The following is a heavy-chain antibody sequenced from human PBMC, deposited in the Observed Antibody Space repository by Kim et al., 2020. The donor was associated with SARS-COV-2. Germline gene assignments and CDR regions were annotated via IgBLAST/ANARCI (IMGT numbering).Heavy chain of an antibody. D-gene: IGHD2-15*01. CDR2: T. CDR3: ARDEGWFSFDY. V-gene: IGHV4-4*07. Sequence: TNHSPTLKSRVTRSVDTSKNQFSLKLSSVTAADTAVYYCARDEGWFSFDYWGQGTLVTVSS. J-gene: IGHJ4*02.